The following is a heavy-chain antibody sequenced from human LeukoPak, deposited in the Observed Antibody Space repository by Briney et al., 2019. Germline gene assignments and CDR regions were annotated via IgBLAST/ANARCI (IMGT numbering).Heavy chain of an antibody. CDR1: GFTFSSYW. D-gene: IGHD6-19*01. V-gene: IGHV3-7*01. CDR2: IKQDGSEK. CDR3: ARFGSGWYYFDY. J-gene: IGHJ4*02. Sequence: GGSLRLSCAVSGFTFSSYWMSWFRQAPGKGLEWVANIKQDGSEKLYVESVKGRFTISRDNAKNSLYLQMNSLRAEDTAVYYCARFGSGWYYFDYWGLGTLVTVSS.